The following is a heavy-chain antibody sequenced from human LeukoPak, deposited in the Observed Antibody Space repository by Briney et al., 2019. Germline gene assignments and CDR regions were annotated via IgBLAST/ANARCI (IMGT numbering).Heavy chain of an antibody. D-gene: IGHD6-19*01. Sequence: ASVKVSCKASGYTFTGYYMHWVRQAPGQGLEWMGWINPNSGGTNYAQKFQGRVTMTRDTSISTAYMELSRLRSDDTAVYYCASKAGIAVAGLFEYWGQGTLVTVSS. V-gene: IGHV1-2*02. CDR2: INPNSGGT. CDR3: ASKAGIAVAGLFEY. CDR1: GYTFTGYY. J-gene: IGHJ4*02.